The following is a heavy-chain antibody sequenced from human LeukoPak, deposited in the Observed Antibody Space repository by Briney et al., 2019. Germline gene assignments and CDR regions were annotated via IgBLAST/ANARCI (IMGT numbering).Heavy chain of an antibody. Sequence: SETLSLTCTVSGGSISSGSYYWSWIRQPAGKGLEWIGRIYSSGSTNYNPSLKSRVTISLDTSKNQLSLKLSSVTAADTAVYYCARADRTVIDYWGQGTLVTVSS. J-gene: IGHJ4*02. CDR3: ARADRTVIDY. V-gene: IGHV4-61*02. CDR2: IYSSGST. D-gene: IGHD3-22*01. CDR1: GGSISSGSYY.